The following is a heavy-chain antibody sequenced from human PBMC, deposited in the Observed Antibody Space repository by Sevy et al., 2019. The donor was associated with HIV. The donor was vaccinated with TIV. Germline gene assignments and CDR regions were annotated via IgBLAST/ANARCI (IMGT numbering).Heavy chain of an antibody. V-gene: IGHV3-30-3*01. CDR3: AXGILXAAXTKTDY. J-gene: IGHJ4*02. D-gene: IGHD6-13*01. CDR1: GXXXXXYA. CDR2: XXXXXSNK. Sequence: GGSLRLSCAXSGXXXXXYAMHWVRXAPGKXXEWVAVXXXXXSNKYYADSVKGRFTFSRDNSKNTLYLQMNSLRXEATAVYYCAXGILXAAXTKTDYWGQGTLVTVSS.